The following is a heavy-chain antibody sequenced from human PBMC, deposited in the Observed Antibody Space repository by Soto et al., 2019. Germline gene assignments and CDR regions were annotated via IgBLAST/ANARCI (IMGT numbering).Heavy chain of an antibody. J-gene: IGHJ6*02. Sequence: SETLSLTCTVSGGSISSGGYYWSWIRQHPGKGLEWIGYIYYSGSTYYNPSLKSRVTISVDTSKNQFSLKLSSVTAADTAVYYCARGGYYYDSSGYYTPGRYYYYYGLDVWGQGTTVTVSS. CDR3: ARGGYYYDSSGYYTPGRYYYYYGLDV. V-gene: IGHV4-31*03. CDR2: IYYSGST. D-gene: IGHD3-22*01. CDR1: GGSISSGGYY.